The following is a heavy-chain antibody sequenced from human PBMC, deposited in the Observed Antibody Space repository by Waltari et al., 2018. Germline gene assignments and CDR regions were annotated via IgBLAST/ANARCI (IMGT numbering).Heavy chain of an antibody. CDR1: GGLIRSGGYF. D-gene: IGHD3-16*01. Sequence: QVQLQESGPGLVEPSPTLSLTCTVSGGLIRSGGYFWSWFRQRPGQGLEWIGHIYHTGTTYYNSSLKSVAAISVDKSKNQFFLRLASVTAADSAVYYCARRDYENNWFDPWGQGTLVTVSP. CDR3: ARRDYENNWFDP. V-gene: IGHV4-31*01. J-gene: IGHJ5*02. CDR2: IYHTGTT.